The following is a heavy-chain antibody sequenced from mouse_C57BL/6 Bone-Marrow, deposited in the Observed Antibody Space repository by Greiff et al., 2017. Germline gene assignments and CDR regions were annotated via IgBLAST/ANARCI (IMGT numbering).Heavy chain of an antibody. CDR1: GFTFSSYT. CDR2: ISGGGGNT. Sequence: EVKLVESGGGLVKPGGSLKLSCAASGFTFSSYTMSWVRQTPEKRLEWVATISGGGGNTYYPDSVKGRFTISRDNAKNTLYLQMSRLRSEATALYDGAVNFYWYCDVWGTGTTVTVTA. D-gene: IGHD2-1*01. V-gene: IGHV5-9*01. CDR3: AVNFYWYCDV. J-gene: IGHJ1*03.